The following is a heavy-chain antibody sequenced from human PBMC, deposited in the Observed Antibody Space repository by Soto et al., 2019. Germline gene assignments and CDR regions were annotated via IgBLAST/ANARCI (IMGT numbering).Heavy chain of an antibody. CDR2: IYSGGST. D-gene: IGHD3-22*01. CDR1: GFTVSSNY. Sequence: VESGGGLIQPGGSLRLSCAASGFTVSSNYMSWVRQAPGKGLEWVSVIYSGGSTYYADSVKGRFTISRDNSKNTLYLQMNSLRAEDTAVYYCARDPANDSSGKGGYWGQGTLVTVSS. V-gene: IGHV3-53*01. J-gene: IGHJ4*02. CDR3: ARDPANDSSGKGGY.